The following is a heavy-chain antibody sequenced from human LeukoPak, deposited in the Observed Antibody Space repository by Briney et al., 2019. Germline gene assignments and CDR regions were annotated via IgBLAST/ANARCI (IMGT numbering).Heavy chain of an antibody. V-gene: IGHV1-2*02. CDR1: GYTFTDYY. CDR2: INPKSGGT. CDR3: TRDSSSRPCDY. J-gene: IGHJ4*02. D-gene: IGHD6-13*01. Sequence: ASVKVSCKASGYTFTDYYIHWVRQAPGQGLEWMGWINPKSGGTNYAQKFQGRVTMTRDTPINTAYMELSSLTSDDTAMYYCTRDSSSRPCDYWGQGTLVTASS.